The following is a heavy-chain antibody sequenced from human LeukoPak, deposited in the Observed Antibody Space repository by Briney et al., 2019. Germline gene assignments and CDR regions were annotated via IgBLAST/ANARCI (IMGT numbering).Heavy chain of an antibody. CDR3: AKGRYSYGDDAFDI. CDR2: IRSDGSVK. CDR1: GFTFSNYG. V-gene: IGHV3-30*02. J-gene: IGHJ3*02. D-gene: IGHD5-18*01. Sequence: SGGSLRLSCAASGFTFSNYGMDWVRQAPGKGLEWVAFIRSDGSVKYYADSVKGRFTISRDNSKNTLYLQMNSLRAEDTAVYYCAKGRYSYGDDAFDIWGQGTMVTVSS.